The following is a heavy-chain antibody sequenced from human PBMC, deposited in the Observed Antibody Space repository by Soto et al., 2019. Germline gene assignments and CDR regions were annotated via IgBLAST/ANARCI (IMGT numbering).Heavy chain of an antibody. J-gene: IGHJ6*02. CDR1: GFTFSSYA. D-gene: IGHD1-26*01. V-gene: IGHV3-23*01. CDR2: ISGSGDRT. Sequence: EVQLLESGGGLVQPGGSLRLSCAASGFTFSSYAITWVRQAPGKGLEWVSVISGSGDRTYYADSVKGRFTISRDNSKKTLYLQMNSLRAEDTAVYYCASGRGRYFYYGMDVWGQGTTVTVSS. CDR3: ASGRGRYFYYGMDV.